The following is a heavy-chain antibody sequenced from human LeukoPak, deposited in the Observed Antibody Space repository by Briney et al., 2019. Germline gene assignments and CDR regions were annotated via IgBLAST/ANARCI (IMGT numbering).Heavy chain of an antibody. V-gene: IGHV1-18*01. CDR2: ISAYNGNT. J-gene: IGHJ6*03. CDR1: GGTFSSYA. CDR3: ARDDYYYMDV. Sequence: GASVKVSCKASGGTFSSYAISWVRQAPGQGLEWMGWISAYNGNTNYAQKLQGRVTTTTDTSTSTAYMELRSLRSDDTAVYYCARDDYYYMDVWGKGTTVTVSS.